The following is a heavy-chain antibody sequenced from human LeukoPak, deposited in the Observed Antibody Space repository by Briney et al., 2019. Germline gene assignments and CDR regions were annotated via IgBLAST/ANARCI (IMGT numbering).Heavy chain of an antibody. J-gene: IGHJ3*02. CDR3: AKDARRTYYYDSSGYYGAFDI. CDR1: GFTLSYFG. CDR2: IKQDGSEK. Sequence: GGSLRLSCAASGFTLSYFGMNWVRQAPGKGLEWVANIKQDGSEKYYVDSVKGRFTISRDNAKNSLYLQMNSLRAEDTALYYCAKDARRTYYYDSSGYYGAFDIWGQGTMVTVSS. D-gene: IGHD3-22*01. V-gene: IGHV3-7*03.